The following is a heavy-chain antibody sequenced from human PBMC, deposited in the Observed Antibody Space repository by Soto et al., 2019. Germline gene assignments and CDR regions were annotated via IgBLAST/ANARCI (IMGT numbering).Heavy chain of an antibody. CDR2: IIPIFGTA. J-gene: IGHJ6*02. Sequence: ASVKVSCKASGGTFSSYAISWARQAPGQGLEWMGGIIPIFGTANYAQKFQGRVTITADESTSTAYMELSSLRSEDTAVYYCARSYGSGSSRYYYYGMDVWGQGTTVTVSS. CDR3: ARSYGSGSSRYYYYGMDV. CDR1: GGTFSSYA. V-gene: IGHV1-69*13. D-gene: IGHD3-10*01.